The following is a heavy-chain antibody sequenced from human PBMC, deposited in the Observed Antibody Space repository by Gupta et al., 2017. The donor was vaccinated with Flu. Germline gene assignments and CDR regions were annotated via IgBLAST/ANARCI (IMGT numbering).Heavy chain of an antibody. CDR3: AAGFTLDVW. D-gene: IGHD1-1*01. J-gene: IGHJ6*02. Sequence: MHWVRQGPGKGLVWVSRISSNGGTITYADSVKGRFAISRDNAKNTLYLQMDSLRVEDTGVYYCAAGFTLDVWRGQGTTVNVSS. CDR2: ISSNGGTI. V-gene: IGHV3-74*01.